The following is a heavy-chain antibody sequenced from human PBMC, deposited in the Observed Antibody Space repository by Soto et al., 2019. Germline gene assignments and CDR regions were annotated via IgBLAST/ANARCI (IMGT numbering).Heavy chain of an antibody. J-gene: IGHJ4*02. D-gene: IGHD6-19*01. Sequence: SGPTLVNPTETLTLTCTVSGFSLSNARMGVSWIRQPPGKALEWLAHIFSNDEKSYSTSLKSRLTISKGTSKSQVVLTMTNMDPVDTATYYCARVFSLPGYSSGWYYFYYWGQGTLVTVSS. CDR1: GFSLSNARMG. CDR3: ARVFSLPGYSSGWYYFYY. V-gene: IGHV2-26*01. CDR2: IFSNDEK.